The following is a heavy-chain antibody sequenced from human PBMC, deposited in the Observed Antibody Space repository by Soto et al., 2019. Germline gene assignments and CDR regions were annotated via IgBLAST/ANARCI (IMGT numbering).Heavy chain of an antibody. Sequence: QITLKESGPTLVKPTQTLTLTCTFSGFSLSTSGVGVGWIRQPPGKALEWLAVIYWDDSKHYSPSLKRRLTITKDTSKNQVVLTMPNMDPVDTATYYCAHKGYGDYPIDYCGQGTLVTVSS. CDR1: GFSLSTSGVG. CDR2: IYWDDSK. J-gene: IGHJ4*02. V-gene: IGHV2-5*02. CDR3: AHKGYGDYPIDY. D-gene: IGHD4-17*01.